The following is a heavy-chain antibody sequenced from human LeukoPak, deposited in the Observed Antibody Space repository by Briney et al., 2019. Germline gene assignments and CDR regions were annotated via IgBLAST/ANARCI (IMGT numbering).Heavy chain of an antibody. V-gene: IGHV4-59*01. CDR1: GGSISSYY. CDR3: ARARFGYSYGPNWFDP. J-gene: IGHJ5*02. Sequence: SETLSLTCTVSGGSISSYYWSWVRQPPGKGLEWIGYIYYSGSTNYNPSLKSRVTISVDTSKNQFSLKLSSVTAADTAVYYCARARFGYSYGPNWFDPWGQGTLVTVSS. CDR2: IYYSGST. D-gene: IGHD5-18*01.